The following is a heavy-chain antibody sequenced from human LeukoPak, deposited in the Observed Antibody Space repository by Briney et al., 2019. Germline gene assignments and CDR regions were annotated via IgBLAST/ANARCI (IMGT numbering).Heavy chain of an antibody. CDR1: GGSFSGYY. Sequence: SETLSLTCAVYGGSFSGYYWSWIRQPPGKGLEWIGEINHSGSTNYNPSLKSRVTISVDTSKNQFSLKLSSVTAADTAVYYCARASGYSYAKDFFDPWGQGTLVTVSS. CDR2: INHSGST. D-gene: IGHD5-18*01. CDR3: ARASGYSYAKDFFDP. V-gene: IGHV4-34*01. J-gene: IGHJ5*02.